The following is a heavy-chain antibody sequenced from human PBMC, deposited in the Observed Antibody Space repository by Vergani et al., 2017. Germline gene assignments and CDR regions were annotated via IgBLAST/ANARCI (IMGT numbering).Heavy chain of an antibody. CDR2: IYYIGST. J-gene: IGHJ3*02. D-gene: IGHD2/OR15-2a*01. V-gene: IGHV4-59*08. CDR3: ARLSRGIYGFDI. CDR1: GGSISSYY. Sequence: QVQLQESGPGLVKPSETLSLTCTVSGGSISSYYWSWIRQPPGKGLEWIGYIYYIGSTNYNPSLKSRVTISVDTSKNQFSLKLSSGTAADTAVYYCARLSRGIYGFDIWGQGTMVTVSS.